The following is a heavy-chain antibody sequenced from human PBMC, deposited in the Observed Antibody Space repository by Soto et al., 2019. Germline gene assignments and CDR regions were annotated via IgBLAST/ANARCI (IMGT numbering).Heavy chain of an antibody. CDR3: VTLLRFAYVSDI. CDR2: ITGDGRST. CDR1: GFSFSNYW. V-gene: IGHV3-74*01. Sequence: EVQLVESGGDLVQPGGSLRLSCAASGFSFSNYWMHWVRQAPGKGLVWVSRITGDGRSTSYADSVEGRFTISRDNARNTLYLQMNSLRAEDMAVYYCVTLLRFAYVSDIWGQGTMVTVSS. D-gene: IGHD3-22*01. J-gene: IGHJ3*02.